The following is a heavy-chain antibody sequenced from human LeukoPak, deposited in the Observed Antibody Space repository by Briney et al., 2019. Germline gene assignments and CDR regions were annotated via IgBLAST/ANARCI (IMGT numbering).Heavy chain of an antibody. CDR2: IYYSGTT. Sequence: PSETLSLTCTVSGGSISSYYWSWIRQPPGKGLEWIGYIYYSGTTNYNPSLKSRVTISVDTSKNQFSLKLTSVTAADTAVYYCARVTPPYYSYSSSSSGFDYWGQGTLVTVSS. CDR3: ARVTPPYYSYSSSSSGFDY. D-gene: IGHD6-13*01. CDR1: GGSISSYY. V-gene: IGHV4-59*08. J-gene: IGHJ4*02.